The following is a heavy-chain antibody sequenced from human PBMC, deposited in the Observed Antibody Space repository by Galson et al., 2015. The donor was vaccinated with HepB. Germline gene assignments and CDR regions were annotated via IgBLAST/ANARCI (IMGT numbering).Heavy chain of an antibody. J-gene: IGHJ6*03. CDR2: TYYRSKWYN. D-gene: IGHD2-2*01. CDR3: ARDPGVNCSSSSCQNYFFYYFMDV. V-gene: IGHV6-1*01. Sequence: CAISGDSVSSNSAAWNWIRQSPSRGLEWLGRTYYRSKWYNDYAVSVKSRITINPDTSKNQFSLQLSSVTPEDTAVYYCARDPGVNCSSSSCQNYFFYYFMDVWGKGTPVTVSS. CDR1: GDSVSSNSAA.